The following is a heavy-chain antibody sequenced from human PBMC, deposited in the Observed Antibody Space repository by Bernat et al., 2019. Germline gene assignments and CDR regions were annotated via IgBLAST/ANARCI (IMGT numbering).Heavy chain of an antibody. V-gene: IGHV5-10-1*03. Sequence: EVQLVQSGAEVKKPGESLRISCKGSGYSFTSYWISWVRQMPGKGLEWMGRIDPSDSYTNYSPSFQGDVTISAEKCTTTAYLQWSSLKASDAAMYYCAGICCSGGSCHGCDYWGQGTLVTVSS. CDR1: GYSFTSYW. D-gene: IGHD2-15*01. J-gene: IGHJ4*02. CDR3: AGICCSGGSCHGCDY. CDR2: IDPSDSYT.